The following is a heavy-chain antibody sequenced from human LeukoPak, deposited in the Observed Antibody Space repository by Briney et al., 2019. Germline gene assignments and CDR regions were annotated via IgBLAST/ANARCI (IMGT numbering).Heavy chain of an antibody. V-gene: IGHV3-15*01. J-gene: IGHJ6*03. CDR1: GFTFSNAW. D-gene: IGHD3-22*01. CDR2: LNRKSDGWMT. Sequence: GGSLRLSCAASGFTFSNAWMRWVSQAPGKGLEWVGRLNRKSDGWMTQYAAPVKDRFIISRDDSENTLYLQMNSQKIEDTAVYYCTTDYYDSGSDMDVWGKGTTVTVSS. CDR3: TTDYYDSGSDMDV.